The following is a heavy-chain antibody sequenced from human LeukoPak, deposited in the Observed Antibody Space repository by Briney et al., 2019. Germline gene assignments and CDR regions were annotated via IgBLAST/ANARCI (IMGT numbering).Heavy chain of an antibody. J-gene: IGHJ4*02. Sequence: GGSLRLSCAASGFTFSSYAMSWVRQAPGKGLEWVSAISGSGGSTYYADSVKGRFTISRDNSKNTLYLQMNSLRAEDTAVYYCVKGGGYSYAVRVGFYWGQGTLVTFSS. CDR3: VKGGGYSYAVRVGFY. V-gene: IGHV3-23*01. CDR1: GFTFSSYA. CDR2: ISGSGGST. D-gene: IGHD5-18*01.